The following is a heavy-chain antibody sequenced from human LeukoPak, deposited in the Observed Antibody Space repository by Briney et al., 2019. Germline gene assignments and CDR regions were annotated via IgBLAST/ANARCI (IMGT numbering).Heavy chain of an antibody. CDR3: ARTISGWHYFDF. V-gene: IGHV4-59*08. CDR1: GPSNSNYY. CDR2: INYSGRT. J-gene: IGHJ4*02. D-gene: IGHD6-25*01. Sequence: SETLSLACSVSGPSNSNYYWSWIRQPPGKGLEWIGYINYSGRTEYNPSLESRVTISVDTSKNQFSLKLSSVTAADTAVFYCARTISGWHYFDFWGQGILVTVSS.